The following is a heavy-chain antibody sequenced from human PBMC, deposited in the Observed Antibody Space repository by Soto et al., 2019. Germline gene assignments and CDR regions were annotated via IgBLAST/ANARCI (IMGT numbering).Heavy chain of an antibody. Sequence: SETLSLTCTVSGGSISNAAYSWSWIRQPPGKGLEWIGYIYPSGMPFYNPSLRSRVTISIDRSNDQFSLNLKSVTAADTAVYYCARERGILTGYPYYYYGMDVWGQGTTVTVSS. CDR1: GGSISNAAYS. CDR2: IYPSGMP. V-gene: IGHV4-30-2*01. D-gene: IGHD3-9*01. J-gene: IGHJ6*02. CDR3: ARERGILTGYPYYYYGMDV.